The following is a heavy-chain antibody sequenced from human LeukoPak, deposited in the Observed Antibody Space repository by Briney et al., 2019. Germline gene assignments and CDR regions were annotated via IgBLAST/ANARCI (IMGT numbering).Heavy chain of an antibody. J-gene: IGHJ5*02. CDR1: GFTFSSYW. CDR2: IKQDGSEK. Sequence: PGGSLRLSCAASGFTFSSYWMSWVRQAPGKGLEWVANIKQDGSEKYYVDSVKGRFTISRDNAKNSLYLQMNSLRAEDTAVYYCARVRVVVVAATYNWFDPWGQGTLVTVSS. V-gene: IGHV3-7*01. D-gene: IGHD2-15*01. CDR3: ARVRVVVVAATYNWFDP.